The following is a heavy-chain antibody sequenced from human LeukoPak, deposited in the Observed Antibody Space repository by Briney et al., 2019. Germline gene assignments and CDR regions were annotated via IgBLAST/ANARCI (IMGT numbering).Heavy chain of an antibody. CDR2: INHSGST. CDR1: GGSFSGYY. V-gene: IGHV4-34*01. Sequence: SETLSLTCAVYGGSFSGYYWSWIRQPPGKGLEWIGEINHSGSTNYNPSLKSRVTISVDTSRNQFSLKLSSVTAADTAVYYCARAAYDFWSGYYNYYSDYWGQGTLVTVSS. J-gene: IGHJ4*02. CDR3: ARAAYDFWSGYYNYYSDY. D-gene: IGHD3-3*01.